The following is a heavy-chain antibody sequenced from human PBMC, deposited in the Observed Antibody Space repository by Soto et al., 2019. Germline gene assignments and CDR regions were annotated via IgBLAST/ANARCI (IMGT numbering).Heavy chain of an antibody. CDR3: TTDLLEGAAADTWFLGHGMDV. V-gene: IGHV3-15*07. D-gene: IGHD6-13*01. Sequence: GGSLRLSCAASGFTFSNAWMNWVRQAPGKGLEWVGRIKSKTDGGTTDYAAPVKGRFTISRDDSKNTLYLQMNSLKTEDTAVYYCTTDLLEGAAADTWFLGHGMDVWGQGTTVTVSS. CDR1: GFTFSNAW. J-gene: IGHJ6*02. CDR2: IKSKTDGGTT.